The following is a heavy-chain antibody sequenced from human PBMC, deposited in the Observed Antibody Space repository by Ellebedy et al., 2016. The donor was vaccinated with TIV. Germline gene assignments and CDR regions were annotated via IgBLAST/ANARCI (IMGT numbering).Heavy chain of an antibody. J-gene: IGHJ4*02. CDR2: ISTGGTYT. CDR3: ARGHTTIFL. Sequence: PGGSLRLSCSASGFTFSDFFLSCFRQAPGKGLEWVSYISTGGTYTNYADSVKGRFTISRDDAKNSLYLQMDSLRVEDTAVYYCARGHTTIFLWGQGTLVTVSS. CDR1: GFTFSDFF. D-gene: IGHD3-3*02. V-gene: IGHV3-11*06.